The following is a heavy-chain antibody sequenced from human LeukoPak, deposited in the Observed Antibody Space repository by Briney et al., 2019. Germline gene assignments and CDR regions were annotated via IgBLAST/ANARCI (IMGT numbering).Heavy chain of an antibody. CDR1: GGPFSGYY. V-gene: IGHV4-34*01. J-gene: IGHJ4*02. D-gene: IGHD6-13*01. CDR3: ARASWYGGYFDY. CDR2: INHSGST. Sequence: PSETLSLTCAVYGGPFSGYYWSWIRQPPGKGLEWIGEINHSGSTNYNPSLKSRVTISVDTSKNQFSLKLSSVTAADTAVYYCARASWYGGYFDYWGQGTLVTVSS.